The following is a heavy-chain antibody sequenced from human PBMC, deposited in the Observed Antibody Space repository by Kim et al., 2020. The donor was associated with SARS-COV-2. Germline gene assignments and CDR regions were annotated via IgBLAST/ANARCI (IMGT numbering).Heavy chain of an antibody. CDR1: GFTFSSYW. D-gene: IGHD6-19*01. J-gene: IGHJ6*01. Sequence: GGSLRLSCAASGFTFSSYWMHWVRQAPGKGLVWVSRINSDGSSTSYADSVKGRFTISRDNAKNTLYLQMNSLRAEDTAVYYCARQWLVQANGYYYYYGMDVWGQGTTVTVSS. CDR2: INSDGSST. V-gene: IGHV3-74*01. CDR3: ARQWLVQANGYYYYYGMDV.